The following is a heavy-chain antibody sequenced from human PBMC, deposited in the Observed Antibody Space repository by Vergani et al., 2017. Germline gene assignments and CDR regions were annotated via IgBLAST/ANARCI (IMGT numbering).Heavy chain of an antibody. CDR3: AGGGYSYGVYCYYYYMDV. CDR1: GGTFSSYA. V-gene: IGHV1-69*01. J-gene: IGHJ6*03. D-gene: IGHD5-18*01. CDR2: IIPIFGTA. Sequence: QVQLVQSGAEVKKPGSSVKVSCKASGGTFSSYAISWVRQAPGQGLEWMGGIIPIFGTANYAQKFQGRVTITADESTSTAYMELSSLRSEDTAVYYCAGGGYSYGVYCYYYYMDVWGKGTTVTVSS.